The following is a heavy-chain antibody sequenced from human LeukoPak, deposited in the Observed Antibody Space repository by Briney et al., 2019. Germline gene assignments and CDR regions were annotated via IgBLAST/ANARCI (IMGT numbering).Heavy chain of an antibody. CDR1: GGTFTSYA. D-gene: IGHD2-15*01. V-gene: IGHV1-69*13. J-gene: IGHJ6*02. CDR3: ARVLGYCSGGSCYSGEYLDYYGMDV. Sequence: GASVKVSCKASGGTFTSYAISWVRQAPGQGREWMGGITPLFGIANSAQKFQGRVTITADESTSTAYMELSSLRSEDTAVYYCARVLGYCSGGSCYSGEYLDYYGMDVWGQGTTVTVSS. CDR2: ITPLFGIA.